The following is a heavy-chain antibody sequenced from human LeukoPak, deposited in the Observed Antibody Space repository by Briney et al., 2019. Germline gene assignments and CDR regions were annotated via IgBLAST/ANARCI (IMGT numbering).Heavy chain of an antibody. CDR1: GFTFSTYA. V-gene: IGHV3-64*02. CDR2: ILSNGGST. Sequence: PGGSLRLSCAASGFTFSTYAMHWVSQAPGKGLEYVSTILSNGGSTYYADSVKGRFTISRDNSKNTLYLQMGSLRAEDMAVYYCARSGSTGYDFSVFYWGQGTLVTVSS. CDR3: ARSGSTGYDFSVFY. J-gene: IGHJ4*02. D-gene: IGHD5-12*01.